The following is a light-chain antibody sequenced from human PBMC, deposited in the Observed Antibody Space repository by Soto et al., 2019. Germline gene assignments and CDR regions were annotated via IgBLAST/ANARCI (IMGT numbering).Light chain of an antibody. CDR2: DAS. CDR1: QDISNY. J-gene: IGKJ1*01. Sequence: DIQMTQSPSSLSASVGDRVTITCQASQDISNYLNWYQQKPGKAPRLLIYDASTLQGGVPSRFSGRGSGTEFTLTVTSLQPEDFASYFCKQYDKYSTFGHGTKVDIK. CDR3: KQYDKYST. V-gene: IGKV1-33*01.